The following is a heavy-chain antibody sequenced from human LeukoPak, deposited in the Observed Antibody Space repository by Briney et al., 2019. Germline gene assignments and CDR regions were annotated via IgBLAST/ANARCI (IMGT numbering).Heavy chain of an antibody. J-gene: IGHJ4*02. D-gene: IGHD6-19*01. CDR3: AKLQGKTVAGMDDY. CDR2: IRYDGSNK. Sequence: GGSLRLSCAASGFTFSNAWMSWVRQAPGKGLEWVAFIRYDGSNKYYADSVKGRFTISRDNSKNTLYLQMNSLRAEDTAVYYCAKLQGKTVAGMDDYWGQGTLVTVSS. CDR1: GFTFSNAW. V-gene: IGHV3-30*02.